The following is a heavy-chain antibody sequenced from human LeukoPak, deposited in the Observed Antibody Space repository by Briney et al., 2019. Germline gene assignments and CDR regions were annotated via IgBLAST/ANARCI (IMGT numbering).Heavy chain of an antibody. CDR3: ARSIVATIDPLDY. D-gene: IGHD5-12*01. V-gene: IGHV4-39*01. CDR2: IYYSGST. CDR1: GGSISSSSYY. J-gene: IGHJ4*02. Sequence: SETLSLTCTVSGGSISSSSYYWGWIRQPPGKGLEWIGSIYYSGSTYYNPSLKSRVTISVDTSKNQFSLKLSSVTAADTAVYYCARSIVATIDPLDYWGQGTLVTVSS.